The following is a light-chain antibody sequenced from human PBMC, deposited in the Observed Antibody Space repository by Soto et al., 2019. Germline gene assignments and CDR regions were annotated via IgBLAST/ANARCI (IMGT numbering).Light chain of an antibody. Sequence: EIVLTQSPGTLSLFPGERATLSCRASQSLSTSYLAWYRPKPGQAPRLLIYAASSRASGIPDRFSGSGSGTDFTLTISRLEPEDFAVYYCQQYGSSPTFGQGTRLEIK. CDR1: QSLSTSY. V-gene: IGKV3-20*01. CDR3: QQYGSSPT. CDR2: AAS. J-gene: IGKJ5*01.